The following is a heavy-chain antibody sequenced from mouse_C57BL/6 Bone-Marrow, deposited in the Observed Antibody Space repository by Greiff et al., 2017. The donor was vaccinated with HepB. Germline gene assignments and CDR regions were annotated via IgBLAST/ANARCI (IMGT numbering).Heavy chain of an antibody. CDR1: GFSLTSYG. Sequence: VKVVESGPGLVAPSQSLSITCTVSGFSLTSYGVDWVRQSPGKGLEWLGVIWGVGSTNYNSALKSRLSISKDNSKSQVFLKMNSLQTDDTAMYYCAIYDYDAMDYWGQGTSVTVSS. D-gene: IGHD1-1*01. J-gene: IGHJ4*01. V-gene: IGHV2-6*01. CDR2: IWGVGST. CDR3: AIYDYDAMDY.